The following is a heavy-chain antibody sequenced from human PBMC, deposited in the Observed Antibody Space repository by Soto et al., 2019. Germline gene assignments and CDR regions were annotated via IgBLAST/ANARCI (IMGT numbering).Heavy chain of an antibody. CDR3: ARHRRGYSSYCYYGMDV. V-gene: IGHV4-39*01. D-gene: IGHD5-18*01. Sequence: LSLTCSVSGGSIRSSDYSWGWIRQSPEKGLEWIANIFYSGSSYYNPSLKSRVTISVDTSKNQFSLKLRSVTAADTALYYCARHRRGYSSYCYYGMDVWGRGTTVTVSS. CDR1: GGSIRSSDYS. J-gene: IGHJ6*02. CDR2: IFYSGSS.